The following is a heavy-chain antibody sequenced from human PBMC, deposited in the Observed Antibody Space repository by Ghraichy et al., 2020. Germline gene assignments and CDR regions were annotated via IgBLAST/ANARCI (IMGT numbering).Heavy chain of an antibody. CDR2: ISAYNGNT. CDR1: GYTFTSYG. V-gene: IGHV1-18*01. D-gene: IGHD6-19*01. CDR3: ARDIRLEPHSDYYYGMDV. J-gene: IGHJ6*02. Sequence: ASVKVSCKASGYTFTSYGISWVRQAPGQGLEWMGWISAYNGNTNYAQKLQGRVTMTTDTSTSTAYMELRSLRSDDTAVYYCARDIRLEPHSDYYYGMDVWGQGTTVTVSS.